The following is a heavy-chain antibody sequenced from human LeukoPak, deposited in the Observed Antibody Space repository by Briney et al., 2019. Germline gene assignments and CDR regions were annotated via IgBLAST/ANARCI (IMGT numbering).Heavy chain of an antibody. Sequence: GGSLRLSCAASGFTFSSYEMNWVRQAPGKGLEWVAAISTTSGNIYYADSVKGRFTISRDNSKNTLYLQMNSLRAEDTAVYYCARVCRGGSCYFAFDIWGQGTMVTVSS. J-gene: IGHJ3*02. CDR2: ISTTSGNI. CDR1: GFTFSSYE. D-gene: IGHD2-15*01. V-gene: IGHV3-21*01. CDR3: ARVCRGGSCYFAFDI.